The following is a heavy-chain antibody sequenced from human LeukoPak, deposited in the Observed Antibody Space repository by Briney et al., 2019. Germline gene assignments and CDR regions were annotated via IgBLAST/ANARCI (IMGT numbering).Heavy chain of an antibody. Sequence: GGSLRLSCAASGFTFSGHWMSWVRQAPGKGLEWVANINQGGSDKYYVDSVKGRFTISRDNANNLLYLQMNSLRGEDTAVYYCTRDRSRAEDDWGQGTHVNVSS. CDR1: GFTFSGHW. CDR3: TRDRSRAEDD. V-gene: IGHV3-7*01. D-gene: IGHD1-14*01. CDR2: INQGGSDK. J-gene: IGHJ1*01.